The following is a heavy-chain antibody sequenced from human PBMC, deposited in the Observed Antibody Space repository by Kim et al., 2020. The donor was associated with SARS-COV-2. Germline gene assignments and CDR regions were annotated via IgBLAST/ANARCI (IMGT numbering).Heavy chain of an antibody. CDR3: VRHYYDSSGYYDH. CDR1: GYSFNTYW. V-gene: IGHV5-10-1*01. CDR2: SDPTDSYS. D-gene: IGHD3-22*01. Sequence: GASLQISCQGSGYSFNTYWISWVRQMPGKGLAWMGRSDPTDSYSNYSPSFQGHVTISADKSISTAYLRWSSLKASDTATYYCVRHYYDSSGYYDHWGQGTLVTVSS. J-gene: IGHJ5*02.